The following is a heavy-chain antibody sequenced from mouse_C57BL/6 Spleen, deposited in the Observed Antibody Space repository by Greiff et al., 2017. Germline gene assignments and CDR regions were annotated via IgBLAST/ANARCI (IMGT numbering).Heavy chain of an antibody. D-gene: IGHD2-3*01. CDR2: ISSSGST. J-gene: IGHJ1*03. Sequence: EVQLQESGPALVKPSQTVSLTCTVTGYSITNGNHWWNWIRQVSGSKLEWIGYISSSGSTDSNPSLKSRISITRDTSKNQLFLTLNSVTTENIATYYCSSVDDGYWYFGVWGTGTTVTVSS. V-gene: IGHV3-4*01. CDR1: GYSITNGNHW. CDR3: SSVDDGYWYFGV.